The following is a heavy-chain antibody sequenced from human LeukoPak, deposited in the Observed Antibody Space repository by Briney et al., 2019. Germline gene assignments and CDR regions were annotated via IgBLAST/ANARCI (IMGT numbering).Heavy chain of an antibody. J-gene: IGHJ4*02. CDR1: GFTFSSYS. CDR3: ATGGDLFTIFVH. Sequence: PGGSLRLSCAASGFTFSSYSMNWVRQAPGKGLEWVSSISSSSSYIYYADSVKGRFTISRDNSKNTLYLQMNSLRAEDTAVYYCATGGDLFTIFVHWGQGTLVTVSS. V-gene: IGHV3-21*01. D-gene: IGHD3-3*01. CDR2: ISSSSSYI.